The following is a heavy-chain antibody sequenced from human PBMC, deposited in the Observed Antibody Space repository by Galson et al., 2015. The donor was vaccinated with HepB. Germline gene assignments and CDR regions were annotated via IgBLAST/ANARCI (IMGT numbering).Heavy chain of an antibody. J-gene: IGHJ4*02. CDR1: GFSFSRYA. D-gene: IGHD3-22*01. CDR2: ISYVGSNE. Sequence: SLRLSCAASGFSFSRYAMHWVRQAPGKGLEGVAIISYVGSNEYYTDSVKGRFTIPRDNFKNTLYLQMNSLRPEDTAVYYCVQGPYYDSGGYYDDCWGQGTLVTVSS. V-gene: IGHV3-30-3*01. CDR3: VQGPYYDSGGYYDDC.